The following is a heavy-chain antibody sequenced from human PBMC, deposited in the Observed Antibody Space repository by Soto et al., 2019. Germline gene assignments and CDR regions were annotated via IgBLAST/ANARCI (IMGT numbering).Heavy chain of an antibody. Sequence: PSETLSLTCAVSGGSISTSNWWSRVRQPPGKGLEWIGEVYRTGSTNYNPSLESRLTISVDKSKNQFSLKLTSVTAADTAVYYCARARATIAAAAIFDCWGQGALVTVSS. CDR3: ARARATIAAAAIFDC. V-gene: IGHV4-4*02. J-gene: IGHJ4*02. CDR2: VYRTGST. D-gene: IGHD6-13*01. CDR1: GGSISTSNW.